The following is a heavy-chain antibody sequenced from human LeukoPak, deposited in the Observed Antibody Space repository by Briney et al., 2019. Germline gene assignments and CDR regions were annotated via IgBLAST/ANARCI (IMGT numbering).Heavy chain of an antibody. J-gene: IGHJ4*02. CDR1: GYTFTSYY. CDR3: AGGEDHYDSSGSLDY. CDR2: INPSGGST. V-gene: IGHV1-46*01. D-gene: IGHD3-22*01. Sequence: ASVKVSCKASGYTFTSYYMHWVRQAPGQGLEWMGIINPSGGSTSYAQKFQGRVTMTRDTSTSTVYMELSSLRSEDTAVYYCAGGEDHYDSSGSLDYWGQGTLVTVSS.